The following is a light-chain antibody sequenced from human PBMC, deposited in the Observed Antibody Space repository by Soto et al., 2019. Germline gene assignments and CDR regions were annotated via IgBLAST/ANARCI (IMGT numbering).Light chain of an antibody. CDR1: QSVSSF. CDR2: DES. Sequence: IVLTQSPATLSVSPGERATLSCRASQSVSSFLSWHQQKPGQAPRLLIYDESKRATGIPARFSGSGSGTDFTLTISSLEPDDFAVYYCQRRHNWHPTFGRVTRVEI. CDR3: QRRHNWHPT. V-gene: IGKV3-11*01. J-gene: IGKJ5*01.